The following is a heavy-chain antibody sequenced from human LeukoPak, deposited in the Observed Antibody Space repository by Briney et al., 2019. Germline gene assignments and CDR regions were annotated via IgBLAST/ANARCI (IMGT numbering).Heavy chain of an antibody. CDR2: IYHAEST. V-gene: IGHV4-38-2*01. D-gene: IGHD3-16*02. J-gene: IGHJ4*02. CDR3: ARYRYGGPADY. CDR1: GYAIRSGFY. Sequence: SETLSLTCAVSGYAIRSGFYWGWLRQPPGKELEWIGSIYHAESTYYTPSLKSRVTISVDTSKNHFSLSLNSATVADTAVYYCARYRYGGPADYWGPGTQITVSS.